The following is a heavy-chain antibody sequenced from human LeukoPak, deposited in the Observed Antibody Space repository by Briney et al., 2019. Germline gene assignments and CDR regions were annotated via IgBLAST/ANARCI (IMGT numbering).Heavy chain of an antibody. Sequence: RASVKVSCKASGYTFTSYGISWVRQAPGQGLEWMGWISAYNGNTNYAQNLQGRVTMTTDTSTSTAYMELRSLSSDDTAVYYCARDRQRLVGIYYYGMDVWGQGTTVTVSS. CDR2: ISAYNGNT. D-gene: IGHD6-19*01. CDR3: ARDRQRLVGIYYYGMDV. J-gene: IGHJ6*02. V-gene: IGHV1-18*01. CDR1: GYTFTSYG.